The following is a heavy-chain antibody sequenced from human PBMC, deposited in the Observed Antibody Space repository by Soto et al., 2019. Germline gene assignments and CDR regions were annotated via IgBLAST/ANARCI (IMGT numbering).Heavy chain of an antibody. CDR1: GGSISSGGYY. Sequence: SETLSLTCTVSGGSISSGGYYWSWIRQHPGKGLEWIGYIYYSGSTYYNPSLKSRVTISVDTSKNQFSLKLSSVTAADTAVYYCARDTGPPYSRWRGGARRYMDVWGKGTTVTVSS. CDR3: ARDTGPPYSRWRGGARRYMDV. D-gene: IGHD2-21*01. V-gene: IGHV4-31*03. CDR2: IYYSGST. J-gene: IGHJ6*03.